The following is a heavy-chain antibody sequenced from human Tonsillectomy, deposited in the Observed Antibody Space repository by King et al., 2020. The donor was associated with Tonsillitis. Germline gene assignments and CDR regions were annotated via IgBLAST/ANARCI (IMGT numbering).Heavy chain of an antibody. V-gene: IGHV3-30*02. CDR2: IRYDGSNK. J-gene: IGHJ4*02. D-gene: IGHD3-22*01. CDR3: AKEVIVVGTDY. CDR1: RFTFSSYG. Sequence: VQLVQSGGGVVQPGGSLRLSCAASRFTFSSYGMHWVRQAPGKGLEWVAFIRYDGSNKYYAGSVKGRFTISRDNSKNTLYLQMNSLRAEDTAVYYCAKEVIVVGTDYWGQGTLVTVSS.